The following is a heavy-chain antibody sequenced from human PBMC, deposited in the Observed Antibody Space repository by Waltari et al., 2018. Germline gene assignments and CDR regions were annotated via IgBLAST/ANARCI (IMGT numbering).Heavy chain of an antibody. CDR3: ARDLSTSSLFYWFDP. J-gene: IGHJ5*02. V-gene: IGHV1-2*02. CDR2: LNPNTGGT. CDR1: GYTLTGQY. D-gene: IGHD2-2*01. Sequence: QVQLVQSGAEVRKPGASVKVSCKASGYTLTGQYIHWVRQAPGQGLEWMGWLNPNTGGTKYAQKFQGRVTMTRDTSISTAYMELSNVTSDDTAVYYCARDLSTSSLFYWFDPWGQGSLVTVSS.